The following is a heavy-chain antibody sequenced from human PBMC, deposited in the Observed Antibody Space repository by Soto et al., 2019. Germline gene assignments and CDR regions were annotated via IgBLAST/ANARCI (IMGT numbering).Heavy chain of an antibody. D-gene: IGHD3-22*01. Sequence: QVQLVQAGAEVKKPGASVKVSCKASGYTFPSYYMHWVRQAPGQGLEWMGIINPSGGSTSYAQKFQGRVTMTRDTSTSTVYMELSSLRSEDTSVYYCARTWGLDSSGYDLWGQGTLVTVSS. CDR1: GYTFPSYY. J-gene: IGHJ5*02. V-gene: IGHV1-46*01. CDR2: INPSGGST. CDR3: ARTWGLDSSGYDL.